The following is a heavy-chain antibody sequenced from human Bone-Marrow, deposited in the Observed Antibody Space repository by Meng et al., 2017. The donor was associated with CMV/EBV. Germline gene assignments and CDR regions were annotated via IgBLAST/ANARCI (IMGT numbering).Heavy chain of an antibody. CDR1: GFTFSSYG. Sequence: GESLKISCAASGFTFSSYGMHWVRQAPGKGLEWVTVIWYDGSNRHYADSVKGRFTISRDNYNNTLYLQMNSLRAEDTAVYYCARGHVAYYSWGQGKLVNVDS. J-gene: IGHJ4*02. D-gene: IGHD3-10*01. CDR3: ARGHVAYYS. CDR2: IWYDGSNR. V-gene: IGHV3-33*01.